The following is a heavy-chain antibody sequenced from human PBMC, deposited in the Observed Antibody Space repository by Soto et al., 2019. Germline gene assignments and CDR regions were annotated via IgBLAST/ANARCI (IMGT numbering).Heavy chain of an antibody. D-gene: IGHD5-12*01. CDR3: ARDGLDIVSVGAIAGAFDI. CDR2: IIPIFGTA. Sequence: ASVKVSCKASGGTFSSYAISWVRQAPGQGLEWMGGIIPIFGTANYAQKFQGRVTITADESTSTAYMELSSLRSEDTAVYYCARDGLDIVSVGAIAGAFDIWGQGTMVTVSS. J-gene: IGHJ3*02. V-gene: IGHV1-69*13. CDR1: GGTFSSYA.